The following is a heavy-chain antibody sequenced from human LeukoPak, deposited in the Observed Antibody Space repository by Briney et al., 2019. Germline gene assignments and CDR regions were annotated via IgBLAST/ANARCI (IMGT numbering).Heavy chain of an antibody. CDR2: IKSKTDGGTT. CDR1: GFTFSNAW. V-gene: IGHV3-15*01. J-gene: IGHJ4*02. Sequence: GGSLRLSCAASGFTFSNAWMNWVRQAPGKGLEWVGHIKSKTDGGTTDYAAPVKDRFTISRDDSKITLYLQMNSLKTEDTALYYCITGRTYWGQGTLVTVSS. CDR3: ITGRTY.